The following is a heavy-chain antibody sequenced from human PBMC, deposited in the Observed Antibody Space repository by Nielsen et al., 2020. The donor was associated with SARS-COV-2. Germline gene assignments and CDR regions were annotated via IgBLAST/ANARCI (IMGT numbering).Heavy chain of an antibody. CDR1: GGTFSSYA. CDR3: ARTYSYGYRGGYYFDY. CDR2: IIPIFGTA. D-gene: IGHD5-18*01. J-gene: IGHJ4*02. Sequence: SVKVSCKASGGTFSSYAISWVRQAPGQGLEWMGGIIPIFGTANYAQKFQGRVTITADESTSTAYMELSSLRSEDTAVYYCARTYSYGYRGGYYFDYWGQGTLVTVSS. V-gene: IGHV1-69*13.